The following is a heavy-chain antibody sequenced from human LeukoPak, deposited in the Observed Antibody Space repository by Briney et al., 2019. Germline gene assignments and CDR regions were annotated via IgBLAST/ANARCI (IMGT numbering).Heavy chain of an antibody. CDR1: GGSFSGYY. CDR2: INHSGST. Sequence: SETLSLTCAVYGGSFSGYYWSWIRQPPGKGLEWIGEINHSGSTNYNPSLKSRVTISVDTSKNQFSLKLSSVTAADTAVYYCARVSGWYRDYYYGMDVWGQGTTVTVSS. D-gene: IGHD6-19*01. J-gene: IGHJ6*02. V-gene: IGHV4-34*01. CDR3: ARVSGWYRDYYYGMDV.